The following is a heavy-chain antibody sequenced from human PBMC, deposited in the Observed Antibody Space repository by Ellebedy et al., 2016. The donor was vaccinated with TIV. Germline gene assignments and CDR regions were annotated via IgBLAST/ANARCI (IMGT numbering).Heavy chain of an antibody. J-gene: IGHJ3*02. Sequence: SLKISXAASGFTFDDYAMHWVRQAPGKGLEWVSGISWNSGSIGYADSVKGRFTISRDNAKNSLYLQMNSLRAEDTALYYCAKDMWAYYDSSGYYYSPDAFDIWGQGTMVTVSS. CDR1: GFTFDDYA. CDR3: AKDMWAYYDSSGYYYSPDAFDI. CDR2: ISWNSGSI. V-gene: IGHV3-9*01. D-gene: IGHD3-22*01.